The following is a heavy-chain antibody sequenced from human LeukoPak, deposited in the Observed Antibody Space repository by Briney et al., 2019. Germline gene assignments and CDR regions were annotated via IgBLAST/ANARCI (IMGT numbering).Heavy chain of an antibody. CDR3: ARVYGSSYYFDY. D-gene: IGHD2-15*01. Sequence: GGSLRLSCAASVFTLSNYYMSWVRQAPGKGLEWISVIYNGGSTHYADSVKGRFASSRDKSNNTLFLQMNSLRAEDTAIYYCARVYGSSYYFDYWGQGTLVTVSS. J-gene: IGHJ4*02. CDR2: IYNGGST. CDR1: VFTLSNYY. V-gene: IGHV3-66*01.